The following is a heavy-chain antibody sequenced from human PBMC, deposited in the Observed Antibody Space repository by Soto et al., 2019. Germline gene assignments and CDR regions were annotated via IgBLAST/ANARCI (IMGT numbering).Heavy chain of an antibody. J-gene: IGHJ4*02. CDR1: GFTFSSYD. D-gene: IGHD6-6*01. CDR2: ISGIGGST. V-gene: IGHV3-23*01. CDR3: AKNVYSSSKYYFDY. Sequence: PGGSLRLSCAASGFTFSSYDMSWVRQAPGKGLEWVSAISGIGGSTYYADSVKGRFTISRDNSKNTLYLQMNSLRAEDTAVYYCAKNVYSSSKYYFDYWGQGTLVTVSS.